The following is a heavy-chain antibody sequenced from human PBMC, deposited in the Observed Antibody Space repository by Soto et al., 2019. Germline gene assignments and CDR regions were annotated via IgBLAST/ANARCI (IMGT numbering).Heavy chain of an antibody. J-gene: IGHJ4*02. V-gene: IGHV5-51*01. D-gene: IGHD2-21*02. CDR2: IYPGDSDT. CDR1: GYSFSTHW. CDR3: ARQALAYCGGDCPLGY. Sequence: GESLKISCKGSGYSFSTHWVGWVRQMPGKGLEWMGIIYPGDSDTRYSPSFRGQVTISADESITTAYLQWSSLKASDTAMYYCARQALAYCGGDCPLGYWGQGTLVTVSS.